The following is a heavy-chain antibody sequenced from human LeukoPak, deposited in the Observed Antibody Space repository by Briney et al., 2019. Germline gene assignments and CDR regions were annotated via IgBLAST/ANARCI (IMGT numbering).Heavy chain of an antibody. J-gene: IGHJ5*02. Sequence: ASVKVSCKASGYTFTDYYMHWVRQAPGQGLEWTGWINPNGGGTNYAQNFQGRVTMTRDTSISTAYMELSSLRSDDTAVYYCARDTCNGGRCFNWFDPWGQGTLVTVSS. D-gene: IGHD2-15*01. CDR1: GYTFTDYY. CDR2: INPNGGGT. CDR3: ARDTCNGGRCFNWFDP. V-gene: IGHV1-2*02.